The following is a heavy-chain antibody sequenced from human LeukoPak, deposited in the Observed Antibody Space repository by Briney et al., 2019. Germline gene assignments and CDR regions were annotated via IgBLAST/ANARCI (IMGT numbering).Heavy chain of an antibody. CDR2: IYSGGGTTK. D-gene: IGHD2-2*01. J-gene: IGHJ2*01. Sequence: GTPLRLSCAASGLTFRNYGFHWVRQAPGKGLERVAIIYSGGGTTKYYAESVKDRFTITRDDSKATLYLQMNSLRAEDTAVYYCVVILVPGGVWHFDLWGRGTLVTVSS. CDR1: GLTFRNYG. CDR3: VVILVPGGVWHFDL. V-gene: IGHV3-33*03.